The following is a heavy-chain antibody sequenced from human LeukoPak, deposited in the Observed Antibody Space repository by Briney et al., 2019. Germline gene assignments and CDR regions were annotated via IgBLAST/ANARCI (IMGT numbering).Heavy chain of an antibody. D-gene: IGHD2-2*01. J-gene: IGHJ3*02. CDR1: GGSISSSSYY. CDR3: ARPLVYCSSTSCSPFGAFDI. V-gene: IGHV4-39*01. Sequence: SETLSLTCTVSGGSISSSSYYWGWIRQPPGKGLEWIGSNYYSGSTYYNPSLKSRVTISVDTSKNQFSLKLSSVTAADTAVYYCARPLVYCSSTSCSPFGAFDIWGQGTMVTVSS. CDR2: NYYSGST.